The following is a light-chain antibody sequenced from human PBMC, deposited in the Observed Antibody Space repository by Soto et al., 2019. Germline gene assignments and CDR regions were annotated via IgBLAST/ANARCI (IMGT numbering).Light chain of an antibody. CDR1: QSVSSSY. Sequence: EIVLTQSPGTLSLSPGERATLSCRASQSVSSSYLAWYQQKPGQAPRLLIYGASSRATGIPDRFSGSGSGTHFTLTISRLEPEDFAEYYCQQYGSAPMYTFGQGTKLEIK. CDR2: GAS. V-gene: IGKV3-20*01. J-gene: IGKJ2*01. CDR3: QQYGSAPMYT.